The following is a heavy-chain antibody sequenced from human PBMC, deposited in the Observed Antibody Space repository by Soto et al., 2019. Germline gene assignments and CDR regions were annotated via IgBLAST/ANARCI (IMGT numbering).Heavy chain of an antibody. V-gene: IGHV3-30*18. D-gene: IGHD1-26*01. CDR3: AKGVGAELDLGY. J-gene: IGHJ4*02. Sequence: QVQLVESGGGVVQPGRSLRLSCAASGFTFSSYGMHWVRQAPGKGLEWVAVISYDGSNKYYADSVKGRFTISRDNSKNTLYLQMNSLSAEDTAVYYCAKGVGAELDLGYWGQGTLVTVSS. CDR1: GFTFSSYG. CDR2: ISYDGSNK.